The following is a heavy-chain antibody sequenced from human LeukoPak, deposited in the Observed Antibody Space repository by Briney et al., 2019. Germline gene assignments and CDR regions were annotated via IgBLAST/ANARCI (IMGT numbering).Heavy chain of an antibody. J-gene: IGHJ4*02. CDR1: GFTFSAYS. CDR2: ISSTGSTI. D-gene: IGHD2/OR15-2a*01. Sequence: GGSLRLSCAASGFTFSAYSLRWVRQAPGKGLEWLSYISSTGSTIYYAGSVKGRFSISRDNAKNSLYLQMNSLRAEDTAVYYCVGSKAPFFYFDYWGQGILVTVSS. V-gene: IGHV3-48*01. CDR3: VGSKAPFFYFDY.